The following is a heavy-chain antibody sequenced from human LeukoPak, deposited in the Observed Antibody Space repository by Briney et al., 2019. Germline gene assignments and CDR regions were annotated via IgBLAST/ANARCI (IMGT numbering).Heavy chain of an antibody. J-gene: IGHJ5*02. CDR3: ARGKYYDFWSGNSSWFDP. CDR1: GGSFSGYY. V-gene: IGHV4-34*01. Sequence: SETLSLTCAVYGGSFSGYYWSWIRQPPGKGLEWIGEINHSGSTDYNPSLKSRVTISVDTSKNQFSLKLSSVTAADTAVYYCARGKYYDFWSGNSSWFDPWGQGTLVTVSS. D-gene: IGHD3-3*01. CDR2: INHSGST.